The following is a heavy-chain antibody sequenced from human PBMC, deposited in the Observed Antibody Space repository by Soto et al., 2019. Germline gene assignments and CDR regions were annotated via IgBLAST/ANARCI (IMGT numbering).Heavy chain of an antibody. CDR1: GFTFSSYA. V-gene: IGHV3-23*01. Sequence: GGSLRLSCAASGFTFSSYAMSWVRQAPGKGLEWVSAISGSGGSTYYADSVKGRFTISRDNSKNTLYLQMNSLRAEDTAVYYCAKDLPGIAARPSAFDIWGQGTMVTVSS. CDR2: ISGSGGST. D-gene: IGHD6-6*01. CDR3: AKDLPGIAARPSAFDI. J-gene: IGHJ3*02.